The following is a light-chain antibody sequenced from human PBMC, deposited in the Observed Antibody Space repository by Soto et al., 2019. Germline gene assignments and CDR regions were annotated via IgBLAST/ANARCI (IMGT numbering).Light chain of an antibody. J-gene: IGKJ4*01. CDR2: DTS. CDR1: QNINIF. Sequence: EVVLTQSPATLSLSPGERATLSCRASQNINIFLAWYQQKPGQAPRLLIYDTSNRATGIPARFSGSGSGTAFTLTISSLEPEDFAVYYCQQPYNWPPLTFGGGTKVEIK. V-gene: IGKV3-11*01. CDR3: QQPYNWPPLT.